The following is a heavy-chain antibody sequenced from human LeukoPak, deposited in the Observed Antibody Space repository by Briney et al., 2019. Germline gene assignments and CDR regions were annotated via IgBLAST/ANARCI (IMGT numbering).Heavy chain of an antibody. J-gene: IGHJ4*02. Sequence: PSDTLSLTCTVSGGSISRYYWSWLRQPPGKGLEWVGYIYYSGSTNYNPSLKSRVTISVDTSKNQISLKLSSVTAADTAGYYCASSSIAVAGTLNRFDYWGQGTLVTVSS. V-gene: IGHV4-59*07. CDR1: GGSISRYY. CDR3: ASSSIAVAGTLNRFDY. CDR2: IYYSGST. D-gene: IGHD6-19*01.